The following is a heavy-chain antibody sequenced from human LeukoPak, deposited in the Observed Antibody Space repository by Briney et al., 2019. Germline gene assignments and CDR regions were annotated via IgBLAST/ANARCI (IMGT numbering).Heavy chain of an antibody. J-gene: IGHJ4*02. CDR3: ARVAWNSEESYYFDY. CDR1: GYTFTGYY. D-gene: IGHD1/OR15-1a*01. V-gene: IGHV1-2*02. Sequence: ASVKVSCKASGYTFTGYYMHWVRQAPGQGLEWMGWINPNGGGTNYAQKFQGRVTMTRDTSISTAYMELSRLRSDDTAVYYCARVAWNSEESYYFDYWGQGTLVTVSS. CDR2: INPNGGGT.